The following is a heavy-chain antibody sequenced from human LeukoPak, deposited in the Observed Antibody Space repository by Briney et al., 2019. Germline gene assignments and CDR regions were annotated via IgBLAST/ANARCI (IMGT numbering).Heavy chain of an antibody. Sequence: ASVKVSCKVSGYTLTELSMHWVRQAPGKGLEWMGGFDPEDGETIYAQKFQGRVTMTEDTSTDTAYMELGSLRSEDTAVYYCAATDIRTGSFDYWGQGTLVTVSS. CDR2: FDPEDGET. D-gene: IGHD7-27*01. J-gene: IGHJ4*02. V-gene: IGHV1-24*01. CDR1: GYTLTELS. CDR3: AATDIRTGSFDY.